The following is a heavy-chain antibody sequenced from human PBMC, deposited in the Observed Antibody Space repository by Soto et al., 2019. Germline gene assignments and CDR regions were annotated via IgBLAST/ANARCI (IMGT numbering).Heavy chain of an antibody. CDR2: ISWNSGSI. D-gene: IGHD3-22*01. Sequence: GGSLRLSCAASGFTFDDYAMHWVRQAPGKGLEWVSGISWNSGSIGYADSVKGRFTISRDNAKNSLYLQMNSLRAEDTALYYCAKDLFTYYDSSGPPIFDIWGQGTMVTVSS. CDR3: AKDLFTYYDSSGPPIFDI. CDR1: GFTFDDYA. V-gene: IGHV3-9*01. J-gene: IGHJ3*02.